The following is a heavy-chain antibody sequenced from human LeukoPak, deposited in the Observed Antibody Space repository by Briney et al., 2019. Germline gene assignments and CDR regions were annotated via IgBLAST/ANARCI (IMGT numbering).Heavy chain of an antibody. D-gene: IGHD1-1*01. V-gene: IGHV3-30*04. CDR3: ARDMATGTTGGDY. J-gene: IGHJ4*02. CDR2: ISYDGSNK. Sequence: PGRSLRLSCAASGFTFCSYAMHWVRQAPGKGLEWVAVISYDGSNKYYADSVKGRFTISRDNSKNTLYLQMNSLRAEDTAVYYCARDMATGTTGGDYWGQGTLVTVSS. CDR1: GFTFCSYA.